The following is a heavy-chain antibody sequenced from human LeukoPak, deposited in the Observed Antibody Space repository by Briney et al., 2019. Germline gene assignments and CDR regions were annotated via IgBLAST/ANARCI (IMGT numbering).Heavy chain of an antibody. J-gene: IGHJ6*03. CDR2: INPDSGGT. CDR1: GYTFTGYY. D-gene: IGHD1-1*01. CDR3: ARDKQLDWAHYYYYYMDV. V-gene: IGHV1-2*02. Sequence: ASVKVSCKSSGYTFTGYYMHWVRQAPGHGLELMGLINPDSGGTNSAQKFQVRVTMTRATSINTAYLELGRLRSDATAVYYCARDKQLDWAHYYYYYMDVWGKGTTVTVSS.